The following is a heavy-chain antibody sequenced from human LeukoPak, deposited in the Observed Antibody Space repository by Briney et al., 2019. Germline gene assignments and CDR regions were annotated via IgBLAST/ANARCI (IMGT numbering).Heavy chain of an antibody. D-gene: IGHD4-17*01. CDR1: GFTFSSYS. Sequence: GSLRLSCAASGFTFSSYSMNWVRQAPGKGLEWIGEINHSGSTNYNPSLKSRVTISVDTSKNQFSLKLSSVTAADTAVYYCASSPNYGDYGRTTDYWGQGTLVTVSS. J-gene: IGHJ4*02. V-gene: IGHV4-34*01. CDR3: ASSPNYGDYGRTTDY. CDR2: INHSGST.